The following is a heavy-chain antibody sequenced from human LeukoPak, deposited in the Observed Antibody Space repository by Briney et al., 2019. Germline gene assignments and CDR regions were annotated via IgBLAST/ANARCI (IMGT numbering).Heavy chain of an antibody. CDR1: GYTFTSYG. J-gene: IGHJ4*02. CDR2: ISAYNGNT. Sequence: ASVKVSCKASGYTFTSYGISWVRQAPGQGLEWMGWISAYNGNTNYAQKLQGRVTMTTDTSTSTAYMELRSLRSDDTAVYYCARDLESVDILLMVYATPPDYWGQGTLVTVSS. V-gene: IGHV1-18*01. CDR3: ARDLESVDILLMVYATPPDY. D-gene: IGHD2-8*01.